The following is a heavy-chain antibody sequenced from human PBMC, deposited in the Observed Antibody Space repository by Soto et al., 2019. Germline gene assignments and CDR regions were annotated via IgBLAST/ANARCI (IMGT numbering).Heavy chain of an antibody. J-gene: IGHJ6*02. D-gene: IGHD6-13*01. CDR2: IYPGDSDT. V-gene: IGHV5-51*01. CDR3: ATIAAAGDYYYYGMDV. CDR1: GYSFTSYW. Sequence: GESLKISCKGSGYSFTSYWIGWVRQMPGKGLEWMGIIYPGDSDTRYSPSFQGQVTISADKSISTAYLQWSSLKASDTAMYYCATIAAAGDYYYYGMDVCGQGTTVIVSS.